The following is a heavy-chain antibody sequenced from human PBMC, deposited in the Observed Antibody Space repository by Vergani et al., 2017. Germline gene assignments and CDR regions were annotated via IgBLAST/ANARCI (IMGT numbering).Heavy chain of an antibody. CDR1: GYTFTGYY. D-gene: IGHD2-21*01. J-gene: IGHJ5*02. CDR3: ARESAYCGGDCYSRGWFDP. V-gene: IGHV1-2*02. Sequence: QVQLVQSGAEVKKPGASVKVSCKASGYTFTGYYMHWVRQAPGQGLEWIGWINPNSGGTNYAQKFQGRVTMTRDTSISTAYMELSRLRSDDTAVYYCARESAYCGGDCYSRGWFDPWSQGTLVTVSS. CDR2: INPNSGGT.